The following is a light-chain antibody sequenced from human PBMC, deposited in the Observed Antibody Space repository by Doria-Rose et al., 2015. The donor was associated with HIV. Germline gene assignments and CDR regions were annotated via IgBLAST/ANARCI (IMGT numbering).Light chain of an antibody. Sequence: EIVMTQSPGTLSLSPGERATLSCRASQSFSSTYLAWYQQKPGQAPSLLIYDGSTSATGIPDRISASGSGTDFTLTINRLEREDFALYYCHQYGTSWTFGQGTKVEI. J-gene: IGKJ1*01. CDR2: DGS. CDR1: QSFSSTY. CDR3: HQYGTSWT. V-gene: IGKV3-20*01.